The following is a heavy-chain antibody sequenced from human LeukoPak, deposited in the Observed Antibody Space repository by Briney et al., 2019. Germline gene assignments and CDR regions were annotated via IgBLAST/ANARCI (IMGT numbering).Heavy chain of an antibody. Sequence: GGSLRLSCAASGFTVSSNHMTWVRQAPGKGLEWVSVMYTGGATYYADSVKGRFTISRDNSKNTMHLQMNSLRAEDTAVYYCARGVEYYYDSSAPSNFDYWGQGTLVTVSS. CDR3: ARGVEYYYDSSAPSNFDY. D-gene: IGHD3-22*01. CDR2: MYTGGAT. V-gene: IGHV3-66*01. CDR1: GFTVSSNH. J-gene: IGHJ4*02.